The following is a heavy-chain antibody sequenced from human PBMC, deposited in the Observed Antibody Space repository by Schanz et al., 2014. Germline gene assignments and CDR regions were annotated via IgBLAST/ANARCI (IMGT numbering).Heavy chain of an antibody. CDR3: ARVGRSSSSPHGSSGDY. D-gene: IGHD6-6*01. Sequence: QVQLQESGPGLVRPSQTLSLTCTVSGDSISSGSYYWSWIRQHPGKGLEWIGYIYFNGITYYMPSVKARFTISGDTSKNKLSLKLSSVTAADTAVYYCARVGRSSSSPHGSSGDYWGQGTLVTVSS. CDR2: IYFNGIT. V-gene: IGHV4-31*03. CDR1: GDSISSGSYY. J-gene: IGHJ4*02.